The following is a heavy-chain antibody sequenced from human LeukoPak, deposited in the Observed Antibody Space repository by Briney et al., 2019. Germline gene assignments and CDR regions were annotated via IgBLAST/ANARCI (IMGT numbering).Heavy chain of an antibody. CDR1: GLTFSSYA. CDR2: SSGSGGST. Sequence: GASLRLSCAAFGLTFSSYAMSLIRKAPGKGLNWVSPSSGSGGSTYYADSVKGRFTISRDNSKNTLYLQMNSLRAEDTAVYYCAKDQVEQWLTDFDYWGQGTLVTVSS. D-gene: IGHD6-19*01. CDR3: AKDQVEQWLTDFDY. V-gene: IGHV3-23*01. J-gene: IGHJ4*02.